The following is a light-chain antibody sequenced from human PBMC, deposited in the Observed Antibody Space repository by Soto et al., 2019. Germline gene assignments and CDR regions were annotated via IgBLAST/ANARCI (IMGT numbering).Light chain of an antibody. CDR3: QQYHDWPLT. Sequence: EKVMTQSPATLSVSPGERATLSCRASQSVSTNLAWYQQKPGLAPRLLIYDGFTRATGIPARFSGSGSGTEFTLTISSLQSEDFAVYYCQQYHDWPLTFGGGTKVEI. CDR1: QSVSTN. V-gene: IGKV3-15*01. J-gene: IGKJ4*01. CDR2: DGF.